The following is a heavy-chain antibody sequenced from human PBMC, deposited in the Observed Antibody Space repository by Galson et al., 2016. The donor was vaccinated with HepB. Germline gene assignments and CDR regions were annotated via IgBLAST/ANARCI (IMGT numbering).Heavy chain of an antibody. J-gene: IGHJ4*02. Sequence: SLRLSCAASGFTFSGYNMVWVRQAPGKGLEWVSYIRSGSSAIFSADSVRGRFTISRDNAKNSLYLQMNSLRDEDTAVYFCARDGNHGYDMDYWGQGTLVTVSS. CDR1: GFTFSGYN. CDR2: IRSGSSAI. D-gene: IGHD1-14*01. CDR3: ARDGNHGYDMDY. V-gene: IGHV3-48*02.